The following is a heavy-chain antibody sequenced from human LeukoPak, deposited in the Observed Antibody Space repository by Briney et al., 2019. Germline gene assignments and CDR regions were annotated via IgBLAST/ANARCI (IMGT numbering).Heavy chain of an antibody. CDR1: GFTFSSYA. Sequence: GGSLRLSCAASGFTFSSYAMSWVRQAPGKGLEWVSAISGSGGSTYYADSVKGRFTIPRDNSKNTLYLQMNSLRAEDTAVYYCAKDYSSSWYAGDNWFDPWGQGTLVTVSS. CDR2: ISGSGGST. V-gene: IGHV3-23*01. J-gene: IGHJ5*02. CDR3: AKDYSSSWYAGDNWFDP. D-gene: IGHD6-13*01.